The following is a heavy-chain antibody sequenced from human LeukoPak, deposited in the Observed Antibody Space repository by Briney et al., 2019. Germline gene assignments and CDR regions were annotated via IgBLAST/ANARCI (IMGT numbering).Heavy chain of an antibody. D-gene: IGHD5-12*01. Sequence: APVKVSCKASGYTFTGYYMHWVRQAPGQGLEWMGRINPNSGGTNYAQKFQGRVTMTRDTSISTAYMELSRLRSDDAAVYYCARGKGYSDFDYWGQGTLVTVSS. CDR2: INPNSGGT. J-gene: IGHJ4*02. V-gene: IGHV1-2*06. CDR1: GYTFTGYY. CDR3: ARGKGYSDFDY.